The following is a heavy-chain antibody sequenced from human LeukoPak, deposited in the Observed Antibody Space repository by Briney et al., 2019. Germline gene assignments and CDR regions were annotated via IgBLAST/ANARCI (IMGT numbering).Heavy chain of an antibody. D-gene: IGHD6-6*01. CDR3: ARGRRMAAPYFDY. J-gene: IGHJ4*02. CDR2: IYNSGST. Sequence: PSETLSLTCTVSGGSINSYHWSWIRQPPGKGLEWIGYIYNSGSTNYNPSLKSRVTISVDTSKNHFSLKLSSVTAADTAVYYCARGRRMAAPYFDYWGQGTLITVSS. CDR1: GGSINSYH. V-gene: IGHV4-59*01.